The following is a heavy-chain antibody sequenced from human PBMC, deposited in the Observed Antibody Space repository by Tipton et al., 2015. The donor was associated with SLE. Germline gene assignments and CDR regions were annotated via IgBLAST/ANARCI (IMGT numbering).Heavy chain of an antibody. CDR3: ARAPGLDRDYYYYYYMDV. D-gene: IGHD3/OR15-3a*01. J-gene: IGHJ6*03. V-gene: IGHV4-34*01. CDR2: INHSGGT. Sequence: TLSFTCAVYGGSFSGYYWSWIRQPPGKGLEWIGEINHSGGTNYNPSLKSRVTISVDTSKNQFSLKLSSVTAADTAVYYCARAPGLDRDYYYYYYMDVWGKGTTVTVSS. CDR1: GGSFSGYY.